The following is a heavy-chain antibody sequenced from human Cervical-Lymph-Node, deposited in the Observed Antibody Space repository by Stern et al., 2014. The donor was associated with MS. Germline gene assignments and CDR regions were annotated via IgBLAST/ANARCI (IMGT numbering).Heavy chain of an antibody. V-gene: IGHV2-5*01. CDR3: AHNFGSAGNLDNAFDI. J-gene: IGHJ3*02. D-gene: IGHD4-23*01. CDR1: GFSLSTSGVS. Sequence: SGPTLVKPTQTLTLTCTFSGFSLSTSGVSVAWIRQPPGKALEWLALFYWNGDKRYNPSLKSRVTITKDTSENQVVLKMTSMAPVDTATYYCAHNFGSAGNLDNAFDIWGRGTMVTVS. CDR2: FYWNGDK.